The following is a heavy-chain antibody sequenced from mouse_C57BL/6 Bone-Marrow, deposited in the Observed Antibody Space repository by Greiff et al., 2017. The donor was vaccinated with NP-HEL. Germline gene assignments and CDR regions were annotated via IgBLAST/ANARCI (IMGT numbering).Heavy chain of an antibody. V-gene: IGHV3-6*01. CDR2: ISYDGSN. Sequence: VQLKESGPGLVKPSQSLSLTCSVTGYSITSGYYWNWIRQFPGNKLEWMGYISYDGSNNYNPSLKNRISITRDTSKNQFFLKLNSVTTENTATYYCARGTTVVTFDVWGTGTTVTVSS. D-gene: IGHD1-1*01. J-gene: IGHJ1*03. CDR1: GYSITSGYY. CDR3: ARGTTVVTFDV.